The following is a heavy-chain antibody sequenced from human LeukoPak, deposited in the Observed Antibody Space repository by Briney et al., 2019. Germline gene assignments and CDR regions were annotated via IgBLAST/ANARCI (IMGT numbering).Heavy chain of an antibody. V-gene: IGHV3-21*01. D-gene: IGHD4-17*01. J-gene: IGHJ4*02. Sequence: PGGSLRLSCAASGFTFSSYSMNWVRQAPGKGLEWVSSISSTSIYIYYADSVKGRFTISRDNAKNSLYLQMNSLRAEDTAVYYCARGPLTMASYGDYSDYWGQGTLVTVSS. CDR2: ISSTSIYI. CDR1: GFTFSSYS. CDR3: ARGPLTMASYGDYSDY.